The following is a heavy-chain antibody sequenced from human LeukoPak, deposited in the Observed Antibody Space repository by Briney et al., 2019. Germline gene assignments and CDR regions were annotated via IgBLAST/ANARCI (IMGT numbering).Heavy chain of an antibody. J-gene: IGHJ4*02. D-gene: IGHD3-22*01. CDR1: GDSITRNY. V-gene: IGHV4-4*07. CDR2: IYNSGNT. CDR3: ARGSFDSSGYYVFDY. Sequence: PSETLSLTCTVSGDSITRNYWSWIRQPAGKGLEWIGRIYNSGNTNYSPSLESRVTMSTDTSKIQFSLKLTSVTAADTAVYYCARGSFDSSGYYVFDYWGQGTLVTVSS.